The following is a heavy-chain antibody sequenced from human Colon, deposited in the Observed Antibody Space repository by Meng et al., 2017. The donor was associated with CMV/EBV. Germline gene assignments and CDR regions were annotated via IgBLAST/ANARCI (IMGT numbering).Heavy chain of an antibody. CDR1: GFTFSGSA. CDR3: TRPLYCSITSSCMDA. D-gene: IGHD2-2*01. V-gene: IGHV3-73*01. J-gene: IGHJ6*02. Sequence: GGSLRLSCATSGFTFSGSAIHWVRQASGKGLEWVGRIRSKANSYATAYAASVKGRFTISRDDSKNTAYLQMNSLKTEDTAVYYCTRPLYCSITSSCMDAWGQGTTVTVSS. CDR2: IRSKANSYAT.